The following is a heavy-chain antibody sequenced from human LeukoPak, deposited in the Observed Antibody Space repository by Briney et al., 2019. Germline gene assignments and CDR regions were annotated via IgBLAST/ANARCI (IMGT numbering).Heavy chain of an antibody. Sequence: GESLKISCKGSGYSFTSYWIGWVRQMPGKGLEWMGIIYPGDSDTRYSTSFQGQVTLSPYKPISTAYLPWCSLQAPDTAMCYSARAGVPAIMGGVAVDIWGQETSVTVSS. V-gene: IGHV5-51*04. J-gene: IGHJ3*02. CDR2: IYPGDSDT. CDR3: ARAGVPAIMGGVAVDI. CDR1: GYSFTSYW. D-gene: IGHD2-2*01.